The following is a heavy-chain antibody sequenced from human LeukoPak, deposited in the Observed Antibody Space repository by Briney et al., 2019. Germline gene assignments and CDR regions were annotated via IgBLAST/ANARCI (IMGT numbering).Heavy chain of an antibody. Sequence: ASVKVSCKASGYTFPSYGISWVRQAPGQGLEWMGWINTYNGNTDYAQKLQGRVTMTTDTSTSTAYMELRSLRSDDTAVHYCARDHLGSGSYSSGERVYWGQGTLVTVSS. V-gene: IGHV1-18*01. J-gene: IGHJ4*02. D-gene: IGHD1-26*01. CDR2: INTYNGNT. CDR1: GYTFPSYG. CDR3: ARDHLGSGSYSSGERVY.